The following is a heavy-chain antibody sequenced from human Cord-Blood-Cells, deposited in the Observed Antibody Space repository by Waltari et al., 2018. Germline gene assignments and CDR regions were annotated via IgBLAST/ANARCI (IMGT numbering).Heavy chain of an antibody. CDR2: INHSVST. Sequence: QVQLQQWGAGLLKPSETLSLTCAVYGGSFSGYYWSWLRPPPGKGLEWIGEINHSVSTNYNPSLKSRVTISVDTSKNQFSLKLSSVTAADTAVYYCARGLQLLWFGEFDYWGQGTLVTVSS. V-gene: IGHV4-34*01. J-gene: IGHJ4*02. D-gene: IGHD3-10*01. CDR1: GGSFSGYY. CDR3: ARGLQLLWFGEFDY.